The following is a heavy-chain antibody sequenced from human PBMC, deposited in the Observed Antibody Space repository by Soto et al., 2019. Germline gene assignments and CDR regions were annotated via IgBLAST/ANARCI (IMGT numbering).Heavy chain of an antibody. V-gene: IGHV3-11*01. CDR2: ISSSGSTI. CDR3: ASSYVRVGRYYYYMDV. J-gene: IGHJ6*03. D-gene: IGHD3-16*01. Sequence: GGSLRLSCAASGFTFSDYYMSWIRQAPGKGLEWVSYISSSGSTIYYEDSVKGRFTISRDNAKDSLLLQMNSLRAEDTAVYYCASSYVRVGRYYYYMDVWGKGTTVTVSS. CDR1: GFTFSDYY.